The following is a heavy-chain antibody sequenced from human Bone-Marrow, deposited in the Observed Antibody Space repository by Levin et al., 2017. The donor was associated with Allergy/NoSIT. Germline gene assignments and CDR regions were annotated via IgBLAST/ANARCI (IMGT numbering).Heavy chain of an antibody. CDR3: AKAPIGCSSTSCYFDY. V-gene: IGHV3-9*01. Sequence: GGSLRLSCAASGFTFDDYAMHWVRQAPGKGLEWVSGISWNSGSIGYADSVKGRFTISRDNAKNSLYLQMNSLRAEDTALYYCAKAPIGCSSTSCYFDYWGQGTLVTVSS. D-gene: IGHD2-2*01. J-gene: IGHJ4*02. CDR2: ISWNSGSI. CDR1: GFTFDDYA.